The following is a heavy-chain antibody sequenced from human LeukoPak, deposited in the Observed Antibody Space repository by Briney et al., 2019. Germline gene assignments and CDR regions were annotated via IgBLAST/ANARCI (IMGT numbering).Heavy chain of an antibody. CDR3: ARDCCTGGRNTFDP. D-gene: IGHD2-8*02. J-gene: IGHJ5*02. Sequence: GGSLRLSCAASGFTVSSNYMSWVRQAPGKGLEWVAKIKLDGSEEYYVDSVKGRFTISRDNAKNSVYLQMNSLRAEDTAVYYCARDCCTGGRNTFDPWGQGTLVTVSS. CDR2: IKLDGSEE. CDR1: GFTVSSNY. V-gene: IGHV3-7*01.